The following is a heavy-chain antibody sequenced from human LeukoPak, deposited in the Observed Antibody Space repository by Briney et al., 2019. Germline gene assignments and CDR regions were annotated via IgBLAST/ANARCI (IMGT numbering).Heavy chain of an antibody. CDR1: GGSISSSSYY. D-gene: IGHD4-17*01. J-gene: IGHJ3*02. V-gene: IGHV4-39*07. CDR2: IYYSGST. Sequence: SETLSLTCTVSGGSISSSSYYWGWIRQPPGTGLEWIGSIYYSGSTYYNPSLKSRVTISVDTSKNQFSLKLSSVTAADTAVYYCARDSMTTVTSEAFDIWGQGTMVTVSS. CDR3: ARDSMTTVTSEAFDI.